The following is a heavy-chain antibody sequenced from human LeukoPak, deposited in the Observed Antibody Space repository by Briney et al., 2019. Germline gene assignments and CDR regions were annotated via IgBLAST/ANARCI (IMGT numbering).Heavy chain of an antibody. CDR3: ARGRSGSYFDS. J-gene: IGHJ4*02. V-gene: IGHV3-13*04. D-gene: IGHD1-26*01. Sequence: GGSLRLSCAASGFTFSSYDMHWVRHATGKGLEWVSAISTTGDTYYPGSVKGRFTISRENAKSSLYLQMNILRAEDTAVYYCARGRSGSYFDSWGQGTLVAVSS. CDR2: ISTTGDT. CDR1: GFTFSSYD.